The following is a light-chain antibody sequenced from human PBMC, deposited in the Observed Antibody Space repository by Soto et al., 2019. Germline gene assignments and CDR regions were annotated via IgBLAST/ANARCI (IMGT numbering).Light chain of an antibody. V-gene: IGKV3-15*01. Sequence: EIVMTQSPATLSVSPGERATLSCRASQSVSSNLAWYQQKPGQAPRLLIYGASTRATGIPARFSGSRSGAAYTLTMSSLQSEDFAVYYCHQYNNWPYTCGQGTKLEIK. CDR3: HQYNNWPYT. CDR1: QSVSSN. J-gene: IGKJ2*01. CDR2: GAS.